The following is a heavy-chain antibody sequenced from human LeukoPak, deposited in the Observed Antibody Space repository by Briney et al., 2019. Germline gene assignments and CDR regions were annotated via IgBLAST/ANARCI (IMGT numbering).Heavy chain of an antibody. CDR3: ARVRNSLPWGTTTVTTTNAFDI. CDR1: GYTFTGYY. D-gene: IGHD4-17*01. Sequence: ASVKVSCKASGYTFTGYYMHWVRQAPGQGLEWMGWIYPNSGGTKYAQKFQGRVTMTRDTSISTAYLELSRLRSDDTAVYYCARVRNSLPWGTTTVTTTNAFDIWGQGTMVTVSS. J-gene: IGHJ3*02. CDR2: IYPNSGGT. V-gene: IGHV1-2*02.